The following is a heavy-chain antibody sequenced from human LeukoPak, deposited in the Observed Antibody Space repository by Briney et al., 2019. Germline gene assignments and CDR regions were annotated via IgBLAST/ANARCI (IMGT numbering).Heavy chain of an antibody. Sequence: GGSLRLSCAASGFTFSSYAMHWVRQAPGKGLEWLAVISYDGSNKYYADSVKGRFTISRDNSKNTLYLQMNSLRAEDTAVYYCARDSRIAARPSGDYWGQGTLVTVSS. J-gene: IGHJ4*02. CDR3: ARDSRIAARPSGDY. CDR2: ISYDGSNK. D-gene: IGHD6-6*01. CDR1: GFTFSSYA. V-gene: IGHV3-30-3*01.